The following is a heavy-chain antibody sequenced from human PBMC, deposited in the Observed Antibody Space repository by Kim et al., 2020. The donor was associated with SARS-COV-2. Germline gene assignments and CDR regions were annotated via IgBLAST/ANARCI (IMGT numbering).Heavy chain of an antibody. CDR2: IKPDASAK. CDR3: ARGVAF. J-gene: IGHJ4*02. CDR1: GLMFSSHW. Sequence: GGSLRLSCAASGLMFSSHWMSWVRQTPGKRLEWVANIKPDASAKYYVDSVEGRFTITRDNARNFLYLEMNSLRAEDTAVYYCARGVAFWGQGTLVTVSS. V-gene: IGHV3-7*04.